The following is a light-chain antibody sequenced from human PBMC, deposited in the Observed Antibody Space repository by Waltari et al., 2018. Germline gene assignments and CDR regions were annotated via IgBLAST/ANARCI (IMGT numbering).Light chain of an antibody. CDR2: HAS. CDR1: QGISNY. Sequence: DIQMTQSPSFSSASVGDTVTITCRASQGISNYLAWYQQRSGQVPQLLIYHASTLHSGVPSRFSGSGSGTDFTLTITNLQPEDVATYYCQGYNSLVSITFGQGTRLDIK. CDR3: QGYNSLVSIT. J-gene: IGKJ5*01. V-gene: IGKV1-27*01.